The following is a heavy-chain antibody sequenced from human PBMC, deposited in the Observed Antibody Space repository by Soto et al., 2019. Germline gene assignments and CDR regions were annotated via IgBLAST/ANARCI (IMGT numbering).Heavy chain of an antibody. CDR3: ARGGALDGTSPPFNH. J-gene: IGHJ4*02. CDR2: INANSGDT. CDR1: GYTFSGHY. Sequence: ASVKVSCKASGYTFSGHYMHWIRQAPGQGPEWLGWINANSGDTDRAPKFQGRLTMTRDTSISTAYMELSRLRSDDTAVYYCARGGALDGTSPPFNHWGQGTLVPVSS. D-gene: IGHD6-19*01. V-gene: IGHV1-2*02.